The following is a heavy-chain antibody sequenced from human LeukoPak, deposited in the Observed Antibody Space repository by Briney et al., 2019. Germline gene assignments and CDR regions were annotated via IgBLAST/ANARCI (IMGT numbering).Heavy chain of an antibody. Sequence: GGSLRLSCAASGFTFGSYAMSWVRQAPGKGLEWVSGISGSGGSTYYADSVKGRFTISRDNSKNTLYLQMNSLRAEDTAVYYCAKDLSYNYGATKDYWGQGTLVTVSS. CDR1: GFTFGSYA. J-gene: IGHJ4*02. V-gene: IGHV3-23*01. D-gene: IGHD1-1*01. CDR2: ISGSGGST. CDR3: AKDLSYNYGATKDY.